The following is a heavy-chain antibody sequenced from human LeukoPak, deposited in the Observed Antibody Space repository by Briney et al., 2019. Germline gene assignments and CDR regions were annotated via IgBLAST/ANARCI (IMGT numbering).Heavy chain of an antibody. CDR3: ARVAVGATIDY. D-gene: IGHD1-26*01. CDR2: MNWNGGST. J-gene: IGHJ4*02. V-gene: IGHV3-20*04. Sequence: GGSLRLSCAASGFTFDDYTMNWVRQAPGKGLEWVSGMNWNGGSTGYADSVKGRFTISRDNAKNSLYLQMNSLRAEDTAFYYCARVAVGATIDYWGQGTLVTVSS. CDR1: GFTFDDYT.